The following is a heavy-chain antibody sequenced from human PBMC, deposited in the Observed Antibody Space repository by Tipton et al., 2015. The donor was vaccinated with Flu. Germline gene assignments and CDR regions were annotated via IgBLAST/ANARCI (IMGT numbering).Heavy chain of an antibody. V-gene: IGHV4-59*01. CDR3: ARAYGSGREGYYFDY. J-gene: IGHJ4*02. Sequence: TLSLTCTVSGGSISSYYWSWIRQPPGKGLEWIGYIYYSGSTNYNPSLKSRVTISVDTSKNQFSLKLSSVTAADTAVDYCARAYGSGREGYYFDYWGQGTLVTVSS. CDR2: IYYSGST. D-gene: IGHD3-10*01. CDR1: GGSISSYY.